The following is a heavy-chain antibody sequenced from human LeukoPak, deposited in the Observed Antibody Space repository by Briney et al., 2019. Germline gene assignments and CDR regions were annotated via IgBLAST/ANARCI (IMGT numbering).Heavy chain of an antibody. CDR3: ARGVAQRWLQLRGYYFDY. J-gene: IGHJ4*02. CDR1: GGTFSSYA. Sequence: ASVKVSCKASGGTFSSYAISWVRQAPGQGLEWMGGIIPIFGTANYAQKFQGRVTITADGSTSTAYMELSSLRSEDTAVYYCARGVAQRWLQLRGYYFDYWGQGTLVTVSS. V-gene: IGHV1-69*13. CDR2: IIPIFGTA. D-gene: IGHD5-24*01.